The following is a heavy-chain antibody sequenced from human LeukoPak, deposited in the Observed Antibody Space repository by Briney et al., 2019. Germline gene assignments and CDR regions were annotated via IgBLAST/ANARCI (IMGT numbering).Heavy chain of an antibody. CDR2: ISWNSGSI. Sequence: PGRSLRLSCAASGFTFDDYAMHWVRQAPGKGLEWVSDISWNSGSIGYADPVKGRFTISRDNAKNSLYLQMNSLRPEDMALYYCARGMVRDLPPPNYHYYMDVWGKGTTVTVSS. J-gene: IGHJ6*03. CDR3: ARGMVRDLPPPNYHYYMDV. D-gene: IGHD3-10*01. V-gene: IGHV3-9*03. CDR1: GFTFDDYA.